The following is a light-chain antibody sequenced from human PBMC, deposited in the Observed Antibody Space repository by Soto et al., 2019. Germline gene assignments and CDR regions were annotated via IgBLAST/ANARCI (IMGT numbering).Light chain of an antibody. CDR2: DAS. CDR3: QHCGNWPPYT. CDR1: KSVSSY. V-gene: IGKV3-11*01. J-gene: IGKJ2*01. Sequence: EIVLTQSPATLSLSPGERATLSSRASKSVSSYLAWYQQKPGQAPRLLIYDASNRATGIPARFSGSGSGTDFTLTISSLEPEDFAVYYCQHCGNWPPYTFGQGTKLEI.